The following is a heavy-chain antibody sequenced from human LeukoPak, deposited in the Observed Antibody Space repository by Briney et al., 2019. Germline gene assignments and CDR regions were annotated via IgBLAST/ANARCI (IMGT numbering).Heavy chain of an antibody. Sequence: GGSLRLSCAASGFTFSSYAMHWVRQAPGKGLEWVAFISYDGSNKYYADSVKGRFTISRDNSKNTLYLQMNSLRAEDTAVYYCARARYSSIARDWFDPWGQETLVTVSS. CDR1: GFTFSSYA. CDR3: ARARYSSIARDWFDP. J-gene: IGHJ5*02. D-gene: IGHD6-13*01. CDR2: ISYDGSNK. V-gene: IGHV3-30-3*01.